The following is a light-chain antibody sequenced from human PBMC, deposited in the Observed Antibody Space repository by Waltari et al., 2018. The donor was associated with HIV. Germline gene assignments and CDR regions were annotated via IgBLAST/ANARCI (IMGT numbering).Light chain of an antibody. CDR2: KDS. Sequence: SYEVTQPPSVSVSPGQTARITCSGNAFPNQSAYCNQQKPGQVPVLVMYKDSERQSGIPERFSGPSSGTTVTLTISGVQAGDEADYYCQSADNSGTVVIFGGGTKLTVL. CDR3: QSADNSGTVVI. J-gene: IGLJ2*01. CDR1: AFPNQS. V-gene: IGLV3-25*03.